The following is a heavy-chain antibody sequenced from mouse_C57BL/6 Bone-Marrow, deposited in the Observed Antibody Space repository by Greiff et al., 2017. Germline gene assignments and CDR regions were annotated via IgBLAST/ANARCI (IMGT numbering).Heavy chain of an antibody. V-gene: IGHV5-4*01. CDR1: GFTFSSYA. D-gene: IGHD1-1*01. Sequence: EVQGVESGGGLVKPGGSLKLSCAASGFTFSSYAMSWVRQTPEKRLEWVATISDGGSYTYYPDNVKGRFTISRDNAKNNLYLQMSHLKSEDTAMYYCARYYYGSMFAYWGQGTLVNVSA. CDR3: ARYYYGSMFAY. CDR2: ISDGGSYT. J-gene: IGHJ3*01.